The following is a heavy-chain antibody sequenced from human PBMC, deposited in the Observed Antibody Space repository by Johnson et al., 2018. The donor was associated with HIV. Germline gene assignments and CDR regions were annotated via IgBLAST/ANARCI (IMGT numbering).Heavy chain of an antibody. CDR1: GFKLYEYD. J-gene: IGHJ3*02. D-gene: IGHD1-7*01. V-gene: IGHV3-20*04. CDR2: ITWSGGGT. Sequence: VQLVESGGDVVRPGGSLRISCVASGFKLYEYDVSWVRQVPGKGLEWVSGITWSGGGTTYADSVKGRFTVSRDNAKNSLYLQMNSLRAEDTAVYYCARDPPGTTAGAFDIWGQGTMVTVSS. CDR3: ARDPPGTTAGAFDI.